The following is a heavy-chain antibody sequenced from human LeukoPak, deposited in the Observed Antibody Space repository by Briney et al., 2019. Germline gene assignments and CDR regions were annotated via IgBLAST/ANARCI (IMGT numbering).Heavy chain of an antibody. V-gene: IGHV4-39*01. J-gene: IGHJ3*01. CDR1: GGSISSSSYY. Sequence: SETLSFTCTVSGGSISSSSYYWGWIRQPPGKGLEWIGTIYDRGSTYYNPSLKSRVTISADTSKNQFSLKLSSVTAADTAEYYCARHDSSGPYNAFDVWGQGTMVTVSS. CDR2: IYDRGST. D-gene: IGHD3-22*01. CDR3: ARHDSSGPYNAFDV.